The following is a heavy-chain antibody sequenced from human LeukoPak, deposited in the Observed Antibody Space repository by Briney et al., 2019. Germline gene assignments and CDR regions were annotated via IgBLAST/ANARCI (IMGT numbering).Heavy chain of an antibody. CDR2: IGTAGDT. J-gene: IGHJ4*02. D-gene: IGHD6-13*01. V-gene: IGHV3-13*01. CDR1: GFTFSNYD. CDR3: ASSPAYSSSWYAIDN. Sequence: GGSLRLSCAASGFTFSNYDMHWVRQAAEKGLEWVSAIGTAGDTYYPGSVKGRFTISRENAKNSLYLQMNSLSAGDTAVYYCASSPAYSSSWYAIDNWGQGTLVTVSS.